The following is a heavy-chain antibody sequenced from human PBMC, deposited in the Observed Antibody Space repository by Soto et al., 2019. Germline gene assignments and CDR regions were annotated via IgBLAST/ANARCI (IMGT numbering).Heavy chain of an antibody. J-gene: IGHJ3*02. D-gene: IGHD6-6*01. Sequence: SETLSLTCTVAGGSISSYYWSWIRQPPGKGLEWIGYIYYSGSTNYNPSLKSRVTISVDTSKNQFSLKLSSVTAADTAVYYCARDLYSSSSGGDAFDIWGQGTMVTVS. CDR2: IYYSGST. V-gene: IGHV4-59*01. CDR1: GGSISSYY. CDR3: ARDLYSSSSGGDAFDI.